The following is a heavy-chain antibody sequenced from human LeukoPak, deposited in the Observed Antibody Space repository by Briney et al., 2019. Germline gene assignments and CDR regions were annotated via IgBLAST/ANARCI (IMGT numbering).Heavy chain of an antibody. J-gene: IGHJ4*02. Sequence: QPGGSLRLXCAASGFTFSSCAMSWVRRAPGKGLEWVSSISGGGGSTYYADSVKGRFTISRDNSKNTLYLQMNSLRAEDTAVYYCAKFYYDFWSGYPHFDYWGQGTLVTVSS. CDR1: GFTFSSCA. D-gene: IGHD3-3*01. V-gene: IGHV3-23*01. CDR2: ISGGGGST. CDR3: AKFYYDFWSGYPHFDY.